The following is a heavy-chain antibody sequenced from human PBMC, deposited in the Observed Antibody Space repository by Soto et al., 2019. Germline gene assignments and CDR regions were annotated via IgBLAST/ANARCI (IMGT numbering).Heavy chain of an antibody. CDR3: ARVSGSYYYGMNV. D-gene: IGHD1-26*01. J-gene: IGHJ6*02. Sequence: SETLSLTCAVSGGSISSSNWLRWVRQPPGKGLEWIGEIYYSGSTNYNPSLKSRVTISVDKSKNQFSLKLSSVTAADTAVYYCARVSGSYYYGMNVWAQGTTVTVSS. V-gene: IGHV4-4*02. CDR1: GGSISSSNW. CDR2: IYYSGST.